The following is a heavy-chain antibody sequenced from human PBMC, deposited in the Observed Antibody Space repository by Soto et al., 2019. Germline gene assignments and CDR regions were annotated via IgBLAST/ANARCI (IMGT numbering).Heavy chain of an antibody. V-gene: IGHV4-4*02. CDR2: IYHSGST. Sequence: SETLSLTCAVSSGSISSSNWWSWVRQPPGKGLEWIGEIYHSGSTNYNPSLKSRVTISVDKSKNQFSLKLSSVTAADTAVYYCARVPAGWYRNVDYWGQGTLVTVSS. J-gene: IGHJ4*02. CDR1: SGSISSSNW. CDR3: ARVPAGWYRNVDY. D-gene: IGHD6-19*01.